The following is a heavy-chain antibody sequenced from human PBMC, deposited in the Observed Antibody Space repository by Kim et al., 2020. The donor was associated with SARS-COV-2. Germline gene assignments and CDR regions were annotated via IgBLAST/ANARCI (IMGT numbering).Heavy chain of an antibody. J-gene: IGHJ3*02. Sequence: ADSVKGRFSLHRDNSRSTLVLEMNGLGAEDTAVYYCARDRLIFDQKAFDIWGQGTMVTVSS. CDR3: ARDRLIFDQKAFDI. V-gene: IGHV3-23*01. D-gene: IGHD2-21*02.